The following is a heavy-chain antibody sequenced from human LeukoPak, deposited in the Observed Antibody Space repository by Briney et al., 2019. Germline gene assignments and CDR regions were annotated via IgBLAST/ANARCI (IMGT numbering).Heavy chain of an antibody. CDR1: GGTFSSYA. D-gene: IGHD4/OR15-4a*01. CDR2: IIPIFGTA. V-gene: IGHV1-69*13. CDR3: AREGAHGTFPLDNYYGMDV. J-gene: IGHJ6*02. Sequence: SVKVSCKVSGGTFSSYAISWVRQAPGQGLEWMGGIIPIFGTANYAQKFQGRVTITADESTSTAYMELSSLRSEDTAVYYCAREGAHGTFPLDNYYGMDVWGQGTTVTVSS.